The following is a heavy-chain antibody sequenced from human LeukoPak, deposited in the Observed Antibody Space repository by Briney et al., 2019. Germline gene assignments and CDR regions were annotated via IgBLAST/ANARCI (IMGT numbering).Heavy chain of an antibody. CDR1: GGSFSGSY. V-gene: IGHV4-34*01. J-gene: IGHJ6*02. CDR2: INHSGST. CDR3: ARVMTTVTTFKTYSYGMDV. D-gene: IGHD4-17*01. Sequence: SETLSLTCAVYGGSFSGSYWTWIRQPPGKGLEWVGEINHSGSTNYNPSLKSRVTISLDTSKNQFSLRLSSVTAADTAVYYCARVMTTVTTFKTYSYGMDVWGQGTTVTVSS.